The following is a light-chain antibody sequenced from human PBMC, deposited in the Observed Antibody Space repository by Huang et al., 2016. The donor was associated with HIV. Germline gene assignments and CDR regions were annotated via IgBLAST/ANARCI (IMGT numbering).Light chain of an antibody. CDR2: WAS. Sequence: DIVMTQSPDSLAVSLGERATINCKSSQSVLYSSNNKNYLAWYQQTPVQPPKLLISWASTRESGVPDRFSGSGSGTDFTLTISSLQAEDVAVYYCQQYYSTRTFGQGTKVEIK. CDR3: QQYYSTRT. J-gene: IGKJ1*01. CDR1: QSVLYSSNNKNY. V-gene: IGKV4-1*01.